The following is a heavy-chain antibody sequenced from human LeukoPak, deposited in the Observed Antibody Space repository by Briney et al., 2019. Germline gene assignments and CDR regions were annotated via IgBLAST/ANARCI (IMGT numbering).Heavy chain of an antibody. J-gene: IGHJ4*02. CDR1: GFTVSRNY. CDR2: IYSGGST. D-gene: IGHD3-3*01. CDR3: ARGPRDYYDFWSGYLH. V-gene: IGHV3-66*02. Sequence: GGSLRLSCAASGFTVSRNYMSWVRQAPGKGLEWVSVIYSGGSTYYADSVKGRFTITRDNSKNTLYLQMNSLRAEDTAVYYCARGPRDYYDFWSGYLHWGQGTLVTVSS.